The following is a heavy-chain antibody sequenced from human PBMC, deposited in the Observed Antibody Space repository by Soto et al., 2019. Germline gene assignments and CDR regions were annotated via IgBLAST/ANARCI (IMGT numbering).Heavy chain of an antibody. CDR1: GDTFNFYS. Sequence: QVQLVQSGAEVKRPGSSVKVSCKASGDTFNFYSINWVRQAPGLGLEWMGRVNPIVSMSNYAQKFQGRVTMTADKSTSTAYMELSILRSEETAIYYCASSSGSGYRAFDYWGQGALVTVSS. CDR2: VNPIVSMS. CDR3: ASSSGSGYRAFDY. D-gene: IGHD3-10*01. J-gene: IGHJ4*02. V-gene: IGHV1-69*02.